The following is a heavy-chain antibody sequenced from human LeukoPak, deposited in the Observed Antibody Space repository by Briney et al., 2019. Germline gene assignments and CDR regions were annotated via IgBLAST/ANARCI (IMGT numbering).Heavy chain of an antibody. D-gene: IGHD6-19*01. J-gene: IGHJ5*02. CDR1: GGSFSGYY. CDR2: INHSGST. Sequence: SETLSLTCAVYGGSFSGYYWSWIRQPPGKGLEWIGEINHSGSTNYNPSLKSRVTISVDTSKNQFSLKLSSVTAADTAVYYCARAGYSSGWYTGWFDPWGQGTLVTVSS. CDR3: ARAGYSSGWYTGWFDP. V-gene: IGHV4-34*01.